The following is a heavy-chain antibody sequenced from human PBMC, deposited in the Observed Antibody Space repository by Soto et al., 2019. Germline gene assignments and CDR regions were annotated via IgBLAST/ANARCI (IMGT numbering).Heavy chain of an antibody. J-gene: IGHJ6*02. CDR3: TTSTLFSSSWYYYYYGMDV. CDR2: IKSKTDGGTT. V-gene: IGHV3-15*07. D-gene: IGHD6-13*01. CDR1: GFTFSNAW. Sequence: GGSLRLSCAASGFTFSNAWMNWVRQAPGKGLEWVGRIKSKTDGGTTDYAAPVKGRFTISREDSKNTLYLQMNSLKTEDTAVYYCTTSTLFSSSWYYYYYGMDVWGQGTTVTVSS.